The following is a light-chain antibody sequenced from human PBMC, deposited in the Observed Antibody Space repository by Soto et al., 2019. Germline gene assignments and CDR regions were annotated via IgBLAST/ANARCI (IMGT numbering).Light chain of an antibody. Sequence: DIQMTQSPSTLSASVGDRVTITCRASQSISSWLAWYQQKPGKAPKLLIYDASSLESGVPSRSSGSGSGTEFTLTISSLQPDDFATYYCQQYNSYSQAYTFGQGTKLEIK. V-gene: IGKV1-5*01. CDR1: QSISSW. CDR2: DAS. J-gene: IGKJ2*01. CDR3: QQYNSYSQAYT.